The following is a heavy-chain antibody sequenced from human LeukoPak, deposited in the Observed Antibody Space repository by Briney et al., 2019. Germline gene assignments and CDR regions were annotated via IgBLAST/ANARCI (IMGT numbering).Heavy chain of an antibody. CDR3: ARVQSSSTRYSDY. J-gene: IGHJ4*02. D-gene: IGHD2-2*01. Sequence: ASVKVSCKASGYTFTGYYMHWVRQAPGQGLEWMGWINPNSGGTNYAQKFQGRVTMTRDTSISTAYMELSRLRSDDTAVYYCARVQSSSTRYSDYWGQGTLVTVSS. CDR1: GYTFTGYY. CDR2: INPNSGGT. V-gene: IGHV1-2*02.